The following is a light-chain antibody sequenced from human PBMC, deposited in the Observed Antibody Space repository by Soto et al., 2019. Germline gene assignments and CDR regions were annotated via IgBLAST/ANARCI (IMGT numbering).Light chain of an antibody. Sequence: DSVVTQSPGTLSLSPGEIATLSCRASQSISNVYLAWYQQRPGLPPRLLLYGASSRATGIPDRFSGSGSGTDFTLIISSLEPEDFAVYYCQQYGLSAWRFGEGTKVE. V-gene: IGKV3-20*01. CDR1: QSISNVY. J-gene: IGKJ1*01. CDR3: QQYGLSAWR. CDR2: GAS.